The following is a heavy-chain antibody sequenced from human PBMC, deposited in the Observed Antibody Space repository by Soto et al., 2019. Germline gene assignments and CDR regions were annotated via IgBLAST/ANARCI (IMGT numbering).Heavy chain of an antibody. V-gene: IGHV3-23*01. CDR2: ISDGGDLT. Sequence: VQLLESGGGLAQPGGSLRLSCEASGFAFSSNPMSWFGRAPGKGLEWVSGISDGGDLTYNADSVKGRFTISRDNSKDTLYLQMNSLRAEDTAVYYCARRVIGSSRAFDIWGQGTMVTVSS. D-gene: IGHD3-10*01. J-gene: IGHJ3*02. CDR3: ARRVIGSSRAFDI. CDR1: GFAFSSNP.